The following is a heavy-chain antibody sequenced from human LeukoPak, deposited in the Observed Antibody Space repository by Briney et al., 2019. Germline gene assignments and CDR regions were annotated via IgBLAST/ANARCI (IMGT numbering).Heavy chain of an antibody. Sequence: ASVKVSCKASGYTFTSYGIRWVRQAPGQGLEWMGWISAYNGNTNYAQKLQGRVTMTTDTSTSTAYMELRSLRSDATAVYYCARDVGSMAPPGCYDFWSGYYNRNYYYGMDVWGQGTTVTVSS. D-gene: IGHD3-3*01. CDR2: ISAYNGNT. J-gene: IGHJ6*02. V-gene: IGHV1-18*01. CDR1: GYTFTSYG. CDR3: ARDVGSMAPPGCYDFWSGYYNRNYYYGMDV.